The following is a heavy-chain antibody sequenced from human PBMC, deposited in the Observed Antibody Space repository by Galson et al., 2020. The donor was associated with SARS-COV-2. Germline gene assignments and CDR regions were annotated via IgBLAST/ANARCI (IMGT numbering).Heavy chain of an antibody. CDR1: GGAISSSSYF. V-gene: IGHV4-39*01. CDR3: ARPAVSPWGFNF. Sequence: SETLSLTCTVSGGAISSSSYFWAWIRQSPGKGLEWIGYIYHSGTASYAPSLQSRVSIFVDPTKNQFSLRLTAVTAADTAVYDCARPAVSPWGFNFWGQGILVTVSS. J-gene: IGHJ4*02. D-gene: IGHD7-27*01. CDR2: IYHSGTA.